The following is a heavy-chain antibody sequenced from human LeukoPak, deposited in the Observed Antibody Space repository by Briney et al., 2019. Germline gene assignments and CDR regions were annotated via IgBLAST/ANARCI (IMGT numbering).Heavy chain of an antibody. Sequence: SQTLSLTCTVSGGSISSGDYYWSWIRQPPGKGLEWIGYIYYSGSTYYNPSLKSRVTISVDTSKNQFSLKLSSVTAADTAVYYCARGLFVVVPAAKGVSFDYWGQGTLVTVSS. V-gene: IGHV4-30-4*01. CDR1: GGSISSGDYY. D-gene: IGHD2-2*01. CDR3: ARGLFVVVPAAKGVSFDY. J-gene: IGHJ4*02. CDR2: IYYSGST.